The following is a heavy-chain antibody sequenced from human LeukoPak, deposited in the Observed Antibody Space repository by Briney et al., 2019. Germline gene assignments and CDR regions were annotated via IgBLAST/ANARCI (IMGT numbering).Heavy chain of an antibody. V-gene: IGHV3-23*01. CDR2: ISGSGGST. D-gene: IGHD3-3*01. CDR1: GFTFSSYA. J-gene: IGHJ4*02. CDR3: AKDRSGYNLGLFDY. Sequence: GGSLRLSCAASGFTFSSYAMSWVREAPWKGLEWVSAISGSGGSTYYADSVKGRFTISRDNSKNTLYLQMNSLRAEDTAVYYCAKDRSGYNLGLFDYWGQGTLVTVSS.